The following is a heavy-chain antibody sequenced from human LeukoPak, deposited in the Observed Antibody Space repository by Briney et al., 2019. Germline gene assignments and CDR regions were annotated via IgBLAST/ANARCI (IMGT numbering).Heavy chain of an antibody. CDR3: AKEFTPESSGFDAFAI. D-gene: IGHD6-19*01. Sequence: PGGSLRLSCAASGFTFSAYEMDWVRQAPGKGLEWVSYISGRGGTIYCADSVRGRFTISRDNAKNSLYLQMNSLRAEDTAVYYCAKEFTPESSGFDAFAIWGQGTMVTVSS. V-gene: IGHV3-48*03. J-gene: IGHJ3*02. CDR2: ISGRGGTI. CDR1: GFTFSAYE.